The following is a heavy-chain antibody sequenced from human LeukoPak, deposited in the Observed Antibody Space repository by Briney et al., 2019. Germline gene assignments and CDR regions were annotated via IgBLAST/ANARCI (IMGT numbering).Heavy chain of an antibody. V-gene: IGHV4-38-2*01. CDR2: IYHSGST. D-gene: IGHD5-18*01. CDR3: AKMGYNYGYDY. CDR1: GYSISSGYY. J-gene: IGHJ4*02. Sequence: PSETLSLTCAVSGYSISSGYYWGWIRQPPGKGLEWIGSIYHSGSTYYNPSLKSRVTISVETSKNQFSLRLSSVTAADTAVYYCAKMGYNYGYDYWGQGTLVTVSS.